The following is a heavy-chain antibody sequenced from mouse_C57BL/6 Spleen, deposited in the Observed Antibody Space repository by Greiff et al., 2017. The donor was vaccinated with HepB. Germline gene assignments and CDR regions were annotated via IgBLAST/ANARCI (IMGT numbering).Heavy chain of an antibody. J-gene: IGHJ2*01. Sequence: QVQLQQPGAELVRPGSSVKLSCKASGYTFTSYRMHWVKQRPIQGLEWIGNIDPSDSETHYNQKFKDKATLTVDKSSSTAYMQLSSLTSEDSAVYYCARTYYDYDGFDYWGQGTTLTVSS. V-gene: IGHV1-52*01. D-gene: IGHD2-4*01. CDR2: IDPSDSET. CDR1: GYTFTSYR. CDR3: ARTYYDYDGFDY.